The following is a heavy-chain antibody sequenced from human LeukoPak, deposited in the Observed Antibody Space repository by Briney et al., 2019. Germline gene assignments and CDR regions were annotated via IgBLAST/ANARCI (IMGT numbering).Heavy chain of an antibody. D-gene: IGHD1-26*01. CDR2: IIPILGIA. V-gene: IGHV1-69*04. J-gene: IGHJ4*02. CDR3: ARDITYSGSYYY. CDR1: GGTFSSYA. Sequence: ASVKVSCKASGGTFSSYAISWVRQAPGQGLEWMGRIIPILGIANYAQKFQGRVTITADKSTSTAYMELSSLRSEDTAVYYCARDITYSGSYYYWGQGTLVTVSS.